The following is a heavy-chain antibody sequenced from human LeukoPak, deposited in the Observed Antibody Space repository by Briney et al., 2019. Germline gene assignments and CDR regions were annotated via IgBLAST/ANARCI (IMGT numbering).Heavy chain of an antibody. D-gene: IGHD5-18*01. J-gene: IGHJ4*02. Sequence: SVRVSCKASGGTFSSYAISWVRQAPGQGLEWMGRIIPIFGTANYAQKFQGRVTITTDESTSTAYMELSSLRSEDTAVYYCARLFYSYGRYYFDYWGQGTLVTVSS. CDR1: GGTFSSYA. CDR2: IIPIFGTA. V-gene: IGHV1-69*05. CDR3: ARLFYSYGRYYFDY.